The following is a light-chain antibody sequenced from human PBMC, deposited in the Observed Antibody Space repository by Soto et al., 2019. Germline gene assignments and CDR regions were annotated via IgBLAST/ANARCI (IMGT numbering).Light chain of an antibody. CDR2: GES. V-gene: IGKV3-15*01. CDR3: QQYNNWPLT. CDR1: QSVNSN. J-gene: IGKJ4*01. Sequence: EIVMTQSPATLSVSPGERATLSCRASQSVNSNLAWYQQKPGQAPRLLIYGESTRATGIPARFSGSGSGTEFTLTIGRLQSEDFAVYYCQQYNNWPLTFGGGTKVEIK.